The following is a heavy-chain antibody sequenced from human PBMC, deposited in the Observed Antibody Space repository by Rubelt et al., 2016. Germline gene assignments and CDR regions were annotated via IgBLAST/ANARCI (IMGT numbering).Heavy chain of an antibody. CDR2: SYYSGCT. V-gene: IGHV4-59*01. D-gene: IGHD6-6*01. CDR3: ASVLAAHFDY. Sequence: QVQLQESGPGLVKPSETLSLTCTVSGGSISSYYWSWIRQPPGKGLEWIGYSYYSGCTNYNPSLKSRVTRSVDTAKNQFSLSLSSVTAADTAVYCCASVLAAHFDYWGQGTLVTVSS. J-gene: IGHJ4*02. CDR1: GGSISSYY.